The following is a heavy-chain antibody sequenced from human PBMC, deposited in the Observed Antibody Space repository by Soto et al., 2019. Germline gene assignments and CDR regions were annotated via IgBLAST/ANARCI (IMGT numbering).Heavy chain of an antibody. CDR1: GYTFTSYG. CDR2: ISAYNGNT. Sequence: QVQLVQSGAEVKKPGAAVKVSCKASGYTFTSYGISWVRQAPGQGLEWMGWISAYNGNTNYAQKLQGRVTMTTDTSTSTAYMELRSLRSDDTAVYYCARGGSVVRGVTRLDYYYGMDVCGQGTTVSVSS. J-gene: IGHJ6*02. V-gene: IGHV1-18*04. D-gene: IGHD3-10*01. CDR3: ARGGSVVRGVTRLDYYYGMDV.